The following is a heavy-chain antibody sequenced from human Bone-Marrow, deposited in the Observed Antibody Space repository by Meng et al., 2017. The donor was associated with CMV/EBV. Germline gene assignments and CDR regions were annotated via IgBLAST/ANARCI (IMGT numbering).Heavy chain of an antibody. D-gene: IGHD3-3*01. J-gene: IGHJ4*02. CDR2: ISRSGDIK. CDR1: GFTFRSYE. V-gene: IGHV3-48*03. CDR3: ARGDGILIFEVVYPYYFDY. Sequence: GGSLRLSCEASGFTFRSYEMNWVRQAPGKGLEWISYISRSGDIKYYADSVKGRLTISRDNGNNSLYLHMDSLRAEDTAVYYCARGDGILIFEVVYPYYFDYWGQGGLVTASS.